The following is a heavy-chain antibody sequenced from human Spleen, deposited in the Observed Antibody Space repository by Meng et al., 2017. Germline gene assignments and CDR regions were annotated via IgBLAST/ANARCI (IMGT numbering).Heavy chain of an antibody. J-gene: IGHJ4*02. D-gene: IGHD6-13*01. Sequence: SETLSLTCTVSGGSISSYYWGWIRQPPGKGLEWIGSIYYSGSTYYNPSLKSRVTISVDTSKNQFSLKLSSVTAADTAVYYCARDLEQQLVPGAFDYWGQGTLVTVSS. V-gene: IGHV4-39*07. CDR1: GGSISSYY. CDR2: IYYSGST. CDR3: ARDLEQQLVPGAFDY.